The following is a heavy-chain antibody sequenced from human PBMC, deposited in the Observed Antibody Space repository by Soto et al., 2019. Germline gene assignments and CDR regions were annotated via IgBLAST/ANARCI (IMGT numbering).Heavy chain of an antibody. CDR1: GGSISSGGYS. D-gene: IGHD4-4*01. Sequence: SETLSLTCAVSGGSISSGGYSWSWIRQPPGKGLEWIGYIYHSGSTYYNPSLKSRVTISVDRSKNQFSLKLNSVTAADTAVYYCARGDYSNLYFDYWGQGTLVTVSS. CDR2: IYHSGST. J-gene: IGHJ4*02. V-gene: IGHV4-30-2*01. CDR3: ARGDYSNLYFDY.